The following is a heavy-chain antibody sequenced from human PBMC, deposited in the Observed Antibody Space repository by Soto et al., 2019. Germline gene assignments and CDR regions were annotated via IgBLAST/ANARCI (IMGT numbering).Heavy chain of an antibody. CDR2: TYYRSKWYN. CDR1: GGSVSSNSAA. J-gene: IGHJ6*02. Sequence: LQTHSVTCASCGGSVSSNSAAWYWIRQSPSRGLEWLGRTYYRSKWYNDYAVSVKSRITINPDTSKNQFSLQLNSVTPEDTAVYYSARIAVAGGLPQYYYYGMDVWGQGTTVTVSS. D-gene: IGHD6-19*01. V-gene: IGHV6-1*01. CDR3: ARIAVAGGLPQYYYYGMDV.